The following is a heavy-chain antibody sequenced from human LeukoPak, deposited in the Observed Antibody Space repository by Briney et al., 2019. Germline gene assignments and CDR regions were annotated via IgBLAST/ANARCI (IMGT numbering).Heavy chain of an antibody. CDR1: GGSISSYY. Sequence: SETLSLTCTVSGGSISSYYWSWIRQPPKKGLEWIGYIYYSGSANYNPSLKSRVTISVDTSKNQFSLKLSSVTAADTAVYYCAKVAKYYYGSETYFFFEDWGQGTLVTVSS. D-gene: IGHD3-10*01. CDR2: IYYSGSA. CDR3: AKVAKYYYGSETYFFFED. V-gene: IGHV4-59*01. J-gene: IGHJ4*02.